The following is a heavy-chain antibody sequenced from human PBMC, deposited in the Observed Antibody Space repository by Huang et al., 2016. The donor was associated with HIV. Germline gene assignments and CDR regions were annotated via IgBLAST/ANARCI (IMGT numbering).Heavy chain of an antibody. CDR1: GYTFTSYG. Sequence: QVQLVQSGAEVKKPGASVKVSCKASGYTFTSYGISWVRQAPGQGLEWLGWISAYNGNINYAQKVQGRVTMTTDTSTSTAYMELRSLRFDDTAVYYCARGSFSSGNNEYAFDIWGQGTTVTVSS. J-gene: IGHJ3*02. D-gene: IGHD3-22*01. V-gene: IGHV1-18*01. CDR2: ISAYNGNI. CDR3: ARGSFSSGNNEYAFDI.